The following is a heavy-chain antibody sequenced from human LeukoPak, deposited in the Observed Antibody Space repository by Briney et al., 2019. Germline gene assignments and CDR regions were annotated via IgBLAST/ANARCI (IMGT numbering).Heavy chain of an antibody. J-gene: IGHJ3*02. V-gene: IGHV4-61*01. CDR2: IYYSGST. Sequence: SETLSLTCTVSGVSVSSGSYYWSWIRQPPGKGLEWIGYIYYSGSTNYNPSLKSRVTISVDTSKNQFSLKLSSVTAADTAVYYCARGDSSFDAFDIWGQGTMVTVSS. CDR1: GVSVSSGSYY. D-gene: IGHD3-22*01. CDR3: ARGDSSFDAFDI.